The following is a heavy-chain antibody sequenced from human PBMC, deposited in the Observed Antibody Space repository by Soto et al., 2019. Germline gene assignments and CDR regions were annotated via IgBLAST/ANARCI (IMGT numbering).Heavy chain of an antibody. Sequence: GASVEVCCQAPGYTFTSYAMHWVRQAPGQRLEWMGWINAGNCNTKYSQKFQGRVTITRDTSASTAYMELSSLRSEDTAVYYCARDLYTCGSHSFGNRGQGTLGTGSS. V-gene: IGHV1-3*01. D-gene: IGHD2-21*01. CDR3: ARDLYTCGSHSFGN. CDR2: INAGNCNT. CDR1: GYTFTSYA. J-gene: IGHJ4*02.